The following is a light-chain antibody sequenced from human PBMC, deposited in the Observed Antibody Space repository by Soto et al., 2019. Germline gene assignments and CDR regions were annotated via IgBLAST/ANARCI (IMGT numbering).Light chain of an antibody. J-gene: IGKJ4*01. Sequence: DIQMTQSPSSLSASVGDRVTITCRASRGINNYLAWYQQKPGKVPKLLIYAASTLQSGVPSRFSGSESGTDFTLTISSLQPEDVATYYCQKYNSAPLTFGGGTKVQIK. CDR1: RGINNY. V-gene: IGKV1-27*01. CDR2: AAS. CDR3: QKYNSAPLT.